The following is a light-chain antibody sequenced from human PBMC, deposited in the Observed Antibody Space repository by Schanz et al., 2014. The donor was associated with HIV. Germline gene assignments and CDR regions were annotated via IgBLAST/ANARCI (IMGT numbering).Light chain of an antibody. CDR2: GTS. V-gene: IGKV3-20*01. J-gene: IGKJ4*01. Sequence: ELVLTQSPGTLSLSPGERATLSCRASQSLTTYYVPWFQQKPGQAPRLVLYGTSNRATGIPGRFSGSGSGTDFTLTISSLEPEDSAVYYCQRYGPSVTFGGGTKVEI. CDR3: QRYGPSVT. CDR1: QSLTTYY.